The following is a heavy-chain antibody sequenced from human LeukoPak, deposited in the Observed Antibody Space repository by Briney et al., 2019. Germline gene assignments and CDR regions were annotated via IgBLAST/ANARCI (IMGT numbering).Heavy chain of an antibody. CDR2: IIPIFSRA. Sequence: ASVKVSCKASGGTFSSYAISWVRQAPGQGLEWMGGIIPIFSRANYAQKFQGRVTITADESTSTAYMELSSLRSEDTAVYYCARVVSPNYDFWSGYFDYWGQGTLVTVSS. D-gene: IGHD3-3*01. J-gene: IGHJ4*02. CDR1: GGTFSSYA. V-gene: IGHV1-69*13. CDR3: ARVVSPNYDFWSGYFDY.